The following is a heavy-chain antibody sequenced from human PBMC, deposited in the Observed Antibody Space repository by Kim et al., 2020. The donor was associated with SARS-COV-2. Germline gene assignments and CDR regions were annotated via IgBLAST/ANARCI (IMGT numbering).Heavy chain of an antibody. CDR3: ARELGSGGALDV. V-gene: IGHV4-59*02. CDR1: GGSVRSYY. D-gene: IGHD7-27*01. J-gene: IGHJ3*01. Sequence: SETLSLTCTVSGGSVRSYYWSWICQPPGKGLEWIGHIYYSGSTNYNPSLKSRVTMSIDTSTNQFSLKLTSVTAADTAIYYCARELGSGGALDVWGQGTLVTVSS. CDR2: IYYSGST.